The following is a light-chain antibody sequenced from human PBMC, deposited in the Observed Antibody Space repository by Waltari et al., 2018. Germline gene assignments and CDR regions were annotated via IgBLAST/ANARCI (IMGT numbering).Light chain of an antibody. Sequence: TVIKQSPATLSVSPGERATISCRTSQTIGLSLAWYQQRPGQAPRLLIYHTSTRATGVPARFSGSGSESEFTLTISTLQSEDVAVYYCQQYNRWPPGTFGQGTRVEI. CDR3: QQYNRWPPGT. CDR1: QTIGLS. J-gene: IGKJ1*01. V-gene: IGKV3-15*01. CDR2: HTS.